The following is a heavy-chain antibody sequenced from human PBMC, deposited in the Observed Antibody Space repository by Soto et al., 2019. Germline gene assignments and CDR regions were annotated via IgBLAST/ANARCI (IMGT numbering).Heavy chain of an antibody. CDR2: IYYSGST. Sequence: PSETLSLTCTVSGGSISSYSWSWIRQPPGKGLEWIGYIYYSGSTNYNPSLKSRVTISVDTSKNQFSLKLSSVTAADTAVYYCARDRAAMVRGDPDYYYYYGMDVWGQGTTVTVSS. J-gene: IGHJ6*02. CDR1: GGSISSYS. CDR3: ARDRAAMVRGDPDYYYYYGMDV. D-gene: IGHD3-10*01. V-gene: IGHV4-59*01.